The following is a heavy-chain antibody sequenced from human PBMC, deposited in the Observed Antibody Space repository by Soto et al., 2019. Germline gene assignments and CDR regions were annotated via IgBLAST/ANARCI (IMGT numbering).Heavy chain of an antibody. CDR3: ARGDSTDCSNGVCSFFYNHDMDV. J-gene: IGHJ6*01. CDR1: GYSFTDYH. D-gene: IGHD2-8*01. V-gene: IGHV1-2*06. Sequence: GASVKVSCNASGYSFTDYHIHWVRQAPGQGLEWLGRINPKSGGTSTAQKFQGRVTMTTDTSISTASMELTRLTSDDTAIYYCARGDSTDCSNGVCSFFYNHDMDVWG. CDR2: INPKSGGT.